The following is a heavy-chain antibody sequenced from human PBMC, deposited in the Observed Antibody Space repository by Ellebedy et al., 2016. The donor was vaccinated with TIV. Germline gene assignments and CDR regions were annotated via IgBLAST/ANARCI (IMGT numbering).Heavy chain of an antibody. CDR1: GGTFNDDG. J-gene: IGHJ4*02. Sequence: SVKVSXXASGGTFNDDGISWLRQAPGQGLEWMGGIILILGTANYAQKFQGRVTITADESTSTAYMELSSLRSEDTAVYYCARVPMPGKADYWGQGTLVIVSS. CDR3: ARVPMPGKADY. D-gene: IGHD1-1*01. V-gene: IGHV1-69*13. CDR2: IILILGTA.